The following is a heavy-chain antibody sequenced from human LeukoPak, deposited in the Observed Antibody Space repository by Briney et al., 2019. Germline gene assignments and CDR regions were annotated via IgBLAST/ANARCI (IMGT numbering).Heavy chain of an antibody. V-gene: IGHV3-30-3*01. CDR3: ARDPIQGAPDYFDF. CDR1: GFTFSSYA. J-gene: IGHJ4*02. D-gene: IGHD1-14*01. Sequence: GSLRLSCAASGFTFSSYAMHWVRQAPGKGPEWVAVISHDGNTKYYADSVKGRVTISRDNFKNMLYLQLSTLRVEDTAMYYCARDPIQGAPDYFDFWGQGTLVTVSS. CDR2: ISHDGNTK.